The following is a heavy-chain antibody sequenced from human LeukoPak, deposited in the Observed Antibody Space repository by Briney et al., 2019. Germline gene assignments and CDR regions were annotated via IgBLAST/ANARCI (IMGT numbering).Heavy chain of an antibody. Sequence: ASVKVSCKASGYTFTGYYMHWVRQAPGQGLEWMGWINPNSGGTNYAQKFQGRVTMTRDTSISTAYMELSRLRSDDTAVYYCARDPYIWWRTTGGLGYWGQGTLVTVSS. D-gene: IGHD1-1*01. V-gene: IGHV1-2*02. CDR1: GYTFTGYY. J-gene: IGHJ4*02. CDR2: INPNSGGT. CDR3: ARDPYIWWRTTGGLGY.